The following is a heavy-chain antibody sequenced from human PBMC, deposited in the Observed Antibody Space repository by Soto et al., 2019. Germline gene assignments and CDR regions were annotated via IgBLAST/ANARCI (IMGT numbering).Heavy chain of an antibody. CDR1: GGSFSGYY. CDR2: INHSGST. V-gene: IGHV4-34*01. J-gene: IGHJ5*02. Sequence: QVQLQQWGAGLLKPSETLSLTCAVYGGSFSGYYWSWIRQPPGKGLEWIGEINHSGSTNYNPSLKSRVTISVDTSKNQFSLKLSSVTAADTAVYYCARLAYKQGSIVVVPAAKTRYREFDPWGQGTLVTVSS. D-gene: IGHD2-2*01. CDR3: ARLAYKQGSIVVVPAAKTRYREFDP.